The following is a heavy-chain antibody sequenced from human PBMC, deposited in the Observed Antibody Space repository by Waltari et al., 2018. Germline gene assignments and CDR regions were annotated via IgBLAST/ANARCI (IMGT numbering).Heavy chain of an antibody. J-gene: IGHJ4*02. CDR3: ARVGVGATMNLPPRVGD. Sequence: QLQLQESGPGLVKPSETVYLTCTVSGGSISRSSYYWGWIRQPPGKGPEGFGSVYCRWSTSYNPSLKSRVTISVDTSKNQFSLKLSSVTAADTAVYYCARVGVGATMNLPPRVGDWGQGTLVTVSS. V-gene: IGHV4-39*07. CDR1: GGSISRSSYY. CDR2: VYCRWST. D-gene: IGHD1-26*01.